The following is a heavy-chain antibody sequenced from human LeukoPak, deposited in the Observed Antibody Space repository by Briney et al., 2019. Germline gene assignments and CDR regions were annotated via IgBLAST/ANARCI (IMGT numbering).Heavy chain of an antibody. J-gene: IGHJ4*02. CDR1: GGSISTSSFY. CDR2: MYYSGST. D-gene: IGHD4-17*01. CDR3: ARHVLRRGPWFFEY. V-gene: IGHV4-39*01. Sequence: SETLSLTCTVSGGSISTSSFYWGWIRQPPGKGLEWIGSMYYSGSTYNPSLKSRVTISVDTSKKQFSLNLSSVTAADTAVYYCARHVLRRGPWFFEYWGQGTLVTVSS.